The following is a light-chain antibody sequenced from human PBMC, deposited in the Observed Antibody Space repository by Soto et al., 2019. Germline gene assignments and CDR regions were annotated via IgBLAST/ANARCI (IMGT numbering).Light chain of an antibody. J-gene: IGLJ3*02. Sequence: QSVLTQPPSVSGAPGQTVTISCTGSSSNIGAGFDVHWYQQLPGTVPKLLIYGNSSRPSGVPDRFSGSKSGTSASLAITGLQAEDEADYYCHSYDSSLSGSVFGGGTKLTVL. CDR1: SSNIGAGFD. V-gene: IGLV1-40*01. CDR2: GNS. CDR3: HSYDSSLSGSV.